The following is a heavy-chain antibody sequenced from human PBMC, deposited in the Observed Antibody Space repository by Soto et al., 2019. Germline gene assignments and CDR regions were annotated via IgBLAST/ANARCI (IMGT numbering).Heavy chain of an antibody. CDR1: GGSISSGGYY. CDR2: IYHSGST. D-gene: IGHD6-6*01. J-gene: IGHJ5*01. CDR3: ARGIAAQENWFDS. V-gene: IGHV4-30-2*01. Sequence: SETLSLTCTVSGGSISSGGYYWSWIRQPPGKGLEWIGYIYHSGSTYYNPSLKSRVTISVDRSKNQFSLKLSSVTAADTAVYYCARGIAAQENWFDSWGQGTLVTVSS.